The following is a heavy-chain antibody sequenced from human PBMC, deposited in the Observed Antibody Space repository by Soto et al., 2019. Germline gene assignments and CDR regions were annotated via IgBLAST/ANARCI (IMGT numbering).Heavy chain of an antibody. D-gene: IGHD2-21*02. CDR1: GFTFSSYS. CDR3: XXXXXXXXXXXXXXXXXXXXGDCQYYYYGMDV. Sequence: EVQLVESGGGLVKPGGSLRLSCAASGFTFSSYSMNWVRQAPGKGLEWVSSISSSSSYIYYADSVKGRFTISRDNAKNSLYIQMNSLRADDTXVXXXXXXXXXXXXXXXXXXXXXXXGDCQYYYYGMDVWGQGTTVTVSS. V-gene: IGHV3-21*01. J-gene: IGHJ6*02. CDR2: ISSSSSYI.